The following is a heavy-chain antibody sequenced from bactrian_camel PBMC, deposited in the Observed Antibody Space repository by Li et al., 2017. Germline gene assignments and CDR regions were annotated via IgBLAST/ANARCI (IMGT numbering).Heavy chain of an antibody. CDR2: IGGIGELT. Sequence: DVQLVESGGGLVQPGGSLRLSCVASGLIFGAYDMSWVRQGPGTGLERVSVIGGIGELTVYADSVKGRFTISRDNAKNTLYLQMNSLKTEDTGVYYCATTTDWGRFFPYYWGQGTQVTVS. CDR3: ATTTDWGRFFPYY. V-gene: IGHV3S40*01. D-gene: IGHD5*01. J-gene: IGHJ4*01. CDR1: GLIFGAYD.